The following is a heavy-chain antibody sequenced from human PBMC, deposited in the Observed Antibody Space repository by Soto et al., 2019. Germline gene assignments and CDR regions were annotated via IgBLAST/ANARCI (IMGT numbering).Heavy chain of an antibody. CDR2: IRAYNGNT. CDR3: ARDPSYYGMDV. V-gene: IGHV1-18*01. Sequence: ASVKVSCKASGYTFTNFGISWVRQAPGQGLVWMGWIRAYNGNTNYAQKFQGRVTITRDTSASTAYMELSSLRSEDTAVYYCARDPSYYGMDVWGQGTTVTVSS. CDR1: GYTFTNFG. J-gene: IGHJ6*02.